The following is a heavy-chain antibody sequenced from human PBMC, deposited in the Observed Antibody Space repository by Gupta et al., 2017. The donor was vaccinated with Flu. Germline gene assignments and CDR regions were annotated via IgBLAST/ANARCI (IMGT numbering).Heavy chain of an antibody. J-gene: IGHJ4*02. Sequence: TFRSNGITWVRQAPGQGLEWMGWITAYNGDTKYEQKFQGRTTMTTDTSTSTAYMELRSLRSDDTAGYDGAIVYSSNWDFDYWGLGTLVTVSS. V-gene: IGHV1-18*01. D-gene: IGHD6-13*01. CDR1: TFRSNG. CDR2: ITAYNGDT. CDR3: AIVYSSNWDFDY.